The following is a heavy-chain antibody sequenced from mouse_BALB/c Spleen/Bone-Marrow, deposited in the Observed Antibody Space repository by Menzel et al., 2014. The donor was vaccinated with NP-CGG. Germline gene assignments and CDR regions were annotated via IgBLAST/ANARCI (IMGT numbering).Heavy chain of an antibody. Sequence: EVQGVESGGGLVKPGGSLKLSCAASGFTFSSYAMSWVRQTPEKRLEGVATISSGGSYTYYPDSVKGRFTISRDNAKNTLYLQMSSLRSEDTAMYYCARQREVRPYYYAMDYWGQGTSVTVSS. V-gene: IGHV5-9-3*01. CDR3: ARQREVRPYYYAMDY. D-gene: IGHD2-14*01. J-gene: IGHJ4*01. CDR1: GFTFSSYA. CDR2: ISSGGSYT.